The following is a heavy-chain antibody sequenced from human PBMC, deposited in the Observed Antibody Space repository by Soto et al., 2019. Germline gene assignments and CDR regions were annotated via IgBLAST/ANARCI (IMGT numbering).Heavy chain of an antibody. Sequence: GASVKVSCKASGYTFATYGFSWVRQAPGQGLEWMGWIIPIFGTANYAQKFQGRVTITADESTSTAYMELSSLRSEDTAVYYCARVVGEDIVNYWFDPWGQGTLVTVSS. CDR2: IIPIFGTA. CDR1: GYTFATYG. CDR3: ARVVGEDIVNYWFDP. J-gene: IGHJ5*02. V-gene: IGHV1-69*13. D-gene: IGHD5-12*01.